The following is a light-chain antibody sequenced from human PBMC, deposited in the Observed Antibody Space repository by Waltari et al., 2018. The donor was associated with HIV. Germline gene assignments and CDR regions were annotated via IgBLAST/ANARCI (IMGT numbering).Light chain of an antibody. CDR2: GAS. J-gene: IGKJ4*01. V-gene: IGKV1-16*02. Sequence: DLQMTQSPTLLSASIGDRVTITCRASEGVSIYVAWFQQKPGEAPRSLIYGASSLQSGVPPKFSGSGSGTYFTLTINSLQSEDSATYFCQQYNHFPLTFGGGTKVEI. CDR1: EGVSIY. CDR3: QQYNHFPLT.